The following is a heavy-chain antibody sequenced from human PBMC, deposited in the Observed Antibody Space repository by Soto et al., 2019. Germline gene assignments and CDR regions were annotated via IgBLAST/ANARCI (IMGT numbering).Heavy chain of an antibody. CDR1: GGTFSSYA. CDR3: ARAPSGYSYGGQLTTRGHFDS. D-gene: IGHD5-18*01. Sequence: QVQLVQSGAEVKKPGSSVKVSCKASGGTFSSYAISWVRQAPGQGLEWMGGIIPIFGTANYAQKFQGRVTVHADESKNTAYMELRSLRSEDTAVYYCARAPSGYSYGGQLTTRGHFDSWGQGTLVTVSS. J-gene: IGHJ4*02. CDR2: IIPIFGTA. V-gene: IGHV1-69*01.